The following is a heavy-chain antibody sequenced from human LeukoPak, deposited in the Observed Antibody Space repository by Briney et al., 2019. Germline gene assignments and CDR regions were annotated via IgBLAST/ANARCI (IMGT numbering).Heavy chain of an antibody. CDR2: INHSGST. CDR3: ARATALSGTYYYGSGSYVDY. V-gene: IGHV4-34*01. CDR1: GGSFSGYY. D-gene: IGHD3-10*01. Sequence: SETLSLTCAVYGGSFSGYYWSWIRQPPGKGLEWIGEINHSGSTNYNPSLKSRVTISVDTSKNQFSLKLSSVTAADTAVYYCARATALSGTYYYGSGSYVDYWGQGTLVTVSP. J-gene: IGHJ4*02.